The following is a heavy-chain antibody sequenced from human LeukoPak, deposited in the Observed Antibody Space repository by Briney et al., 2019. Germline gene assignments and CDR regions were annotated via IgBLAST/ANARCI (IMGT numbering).Heavy chain of an antibody. CDR1: GGSFSGYY. J-gene: IGHJ5*02. CDR2: INHSGST. V-gene: IGHV4-34*01. CDR3: ARGSLYYYGSGDWSDP. D-gene: IGHD3-10*01. Sequence: SETLSLTCAVYGGSFSGYYWSWIRQPPGKGLEWIGEINHSGSTNYNPSLKSRVTISVDTSKNQFSLKLSSVTAADTAVYYCARGSLYYYGSGDWSDPWGQGTLVTVSS.